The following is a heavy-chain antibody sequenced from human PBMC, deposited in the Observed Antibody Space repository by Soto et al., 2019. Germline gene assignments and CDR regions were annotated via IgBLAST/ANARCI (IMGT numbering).Heavy chain of an antibody. CDR1: GGSFSGYY. CDR3: ASGPGIAAAGNWFDP. J-gene: IGHJ5*02. Sequence: SETLSLTCAVYGGSFSGYYWSWIRQPPGKGLEWIGEINHSGSTNYNPSLKSRVTISVDTSKNQFSLKLSSVTAADTAVYYCASGPGIAAAGNWFDPWGQGTLVTVSS. CDR2: INHSGST. V-gene: IGHV4-34*01. D-gene: IGHD6-13*01.